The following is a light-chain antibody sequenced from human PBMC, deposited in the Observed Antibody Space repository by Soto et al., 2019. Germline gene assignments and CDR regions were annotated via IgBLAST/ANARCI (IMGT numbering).Light chain of an antibody. CDR2: DAS. V-gene: IGKV3-11*01. CDR1: QSVSSY. CDR3: QQRSNWTQLT. J-gene: IGKJ4*01. Sequence: EIVLTQSPATLSLSPGERATLSCRASQSVSSYLAWYQQKPGQAPRLLIYDASNRATGIPARFSGSGSGTDFTLTISSLAPEDFAVYYCQQRSNWTQLTFGGGTKVEIK.